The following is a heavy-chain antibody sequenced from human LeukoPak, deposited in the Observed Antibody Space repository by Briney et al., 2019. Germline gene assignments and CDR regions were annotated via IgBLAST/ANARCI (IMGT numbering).Heavy chain of an antibody. V-gene: IGHV3-7*01. Sequence: PGGSLRLSCAASGFTFSSYWMSWVRQAPGKGLEWVANIKQDGSEKYYVDSVKGRFTTSRDNAKNSLYLQMNSLRAEDTAVYYCASEGEWELLGYFDYWGQGTLVTVSS. CDR3: ASEGEWELLGYFDY. D-gene: IGHD1-26*01. CDR2: IKQDGSEK. J-gene: IGHJ4*02. CDR1: GFTFSSYW.